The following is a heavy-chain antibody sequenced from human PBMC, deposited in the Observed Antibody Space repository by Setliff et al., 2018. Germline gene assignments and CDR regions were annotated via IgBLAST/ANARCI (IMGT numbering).Heavy chain of an antibody. Sequence: ASETLSLTCAVSGGSISSSNWWSWVRQPPGKGLEWIGEIYHSGSTNYNPSLKSRVTISVDTSKNQFSLKLSSVTAADTAVYYCARRETYYNFWSGYYAYWGQGTLVTVSS. CDR2: IYHSGST. CDR3: ARRETYYNFWSGYYAY. V-gene: IGHV4-4*02. J-gene: IGHJ4*02. CDR1: GGSISSSNW. D-gene: IGHD3-3*01.